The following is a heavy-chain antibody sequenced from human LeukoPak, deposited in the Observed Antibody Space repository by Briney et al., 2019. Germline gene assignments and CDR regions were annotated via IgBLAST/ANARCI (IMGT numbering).Heavy chain of an antibody. CDR3: ARTTEGGYTYDYFYYYYMDV. J-gene: IGHJ6*03. CDR1: GYSITSGFY. V-gene: IGHV4-38-2*01. D-gene: IGHD5-18*01. CDR2: IYHSGST. Sequence: NTSETLSLTCAVSGYSITSGFYWGWIRQPPGKGLEWIGSIYHSGSTYYNPSLKSRVTISVDTSKNQFSLKLSSVTAADTAVYYCARTTEGGYTYDYFYYYYMDVWGKGTTVTISS.